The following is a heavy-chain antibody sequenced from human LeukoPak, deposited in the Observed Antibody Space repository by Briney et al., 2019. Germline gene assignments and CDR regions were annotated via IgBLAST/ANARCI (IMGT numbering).Heavy chain of an antibody. J-gene: IGHJ4*02. CDR1: GFTLSTYA. V-gene: IGHV3-23*01. Sequence: GGSLRLSCAASGFTLSTYAMSWVRQAPGKGLEWVSIISGSGSDTYYADSVKGRFTISGDNSKNTLYLQLNSPRAEDTAVYYCATFGYSSSSRYFKYWGQGTLVTVSS. CDR3: ATFGYSSSSRYFKY. CDR2: ISGSGSDT. D-gene: IGHD6-6*01.